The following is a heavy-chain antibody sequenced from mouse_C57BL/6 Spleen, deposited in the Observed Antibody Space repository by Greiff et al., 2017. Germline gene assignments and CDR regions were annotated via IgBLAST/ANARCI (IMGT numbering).Heavy chain of an antibody. CDR2: INPSNGGI. CDR1: GYTFTSYW. J-gene: IGHJ3*01. D-gene: IGHD2-4*01. Sequence: VQLQQSGTELVKPGASVKLSCKASGYTFTSYWMHWVKQRPGQGLEWIGNINPSNGGINYKEKFKSKATLTVDKSTSTVYMQLSSLTSEDSAVYYCGSSMDYDMFAYWGQGTLVTVSA. CDR3: GSSMDYDMFAY. V-gene: IGHV1-53*01.